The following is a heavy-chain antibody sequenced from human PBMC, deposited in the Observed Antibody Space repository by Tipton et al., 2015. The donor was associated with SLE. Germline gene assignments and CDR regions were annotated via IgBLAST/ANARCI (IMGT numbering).Heavy chain of an antibody. D-gene: IGHD3-10*01. V-gene: IGHV4-4*08. J-gene: IGHJ3*02. CDR2: IYTSGST. CDR1: GGSFSGYY. CDR3: ARTKGFTMVQGVRPGDAFDI. Sequence: LRLSCAVYGGSFSGYYWSWIRQSPGKGLEWIGHIYTSGSTNYNPSLKSRVTISVDTSKNQFSLKLSSVTAADTAVYYCARTKGFTMVQGVRPGDAFDIWGQGTMVTVSS.